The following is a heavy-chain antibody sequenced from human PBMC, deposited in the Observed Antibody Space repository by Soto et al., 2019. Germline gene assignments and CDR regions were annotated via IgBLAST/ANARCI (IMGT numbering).Heavy chain of an antibody. V-gene: IGHV1-69*01. CDR1: GGTFSNYA. D-gene: IGHD3-10*01. CDR3: ARTMFRGNITPDY. Sequence: QVQLVQSGAEVKKPGSSVKVSCKASGGTFSNYAITWVRQAPGQGLEWMGGIIPIFGTANSAQKFQGRVTITADESTSTAYMELSSLRSEDTARYYCARTMFRGNITPDYWGQGTLVAVSS. CDR2: IIPIFGTA. J-gene: IGHJ4*02.